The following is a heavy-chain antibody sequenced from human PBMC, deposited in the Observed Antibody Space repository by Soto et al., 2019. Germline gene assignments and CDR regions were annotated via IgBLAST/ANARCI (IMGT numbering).Heavy chain of an antibody. CDR2: MKPNSGNT. V-gene: IGHV1-8*01. D-gene: IGHD3-22*01. CDR1: GYTFTSCD. CDR3: AREKSSGYYYDY. J-gene: IGHJ4*02. Sequence: QVQLVQSGAEVKKPGASVKVACKAYGYTFTSCDINWVRLATGQGLEWMGWMKPNSGNTAYAQKFQGRVTMTRNTSISTAYMELSSLRSEDTAVYYCAREKSSGYYYDYWGQGTLVTLPS.